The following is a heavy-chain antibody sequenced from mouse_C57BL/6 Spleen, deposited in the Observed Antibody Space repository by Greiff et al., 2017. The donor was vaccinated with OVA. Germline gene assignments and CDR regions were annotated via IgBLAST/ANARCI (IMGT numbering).Heavy chain of an antibody. V-gene: IGHV1-53*01. J-gene: IGHJ4*01. D-gene: IGHD1-1*01. CDR3: ARDSYGSSYENAMDY. Sequence: VQLQQPGTELVKPGASVKLSCKASGYTFTSYWMHWVKQRPGQGLEWIGNINPSNGGTNYNEKFKSTATLTVATSSSTAYMPLSRLTSEDSAVYYCARDSYGSSYENAMDYWGQGTSVTVSS. CDR2: INPSNGGT. CDR1: GYTFTSYW.